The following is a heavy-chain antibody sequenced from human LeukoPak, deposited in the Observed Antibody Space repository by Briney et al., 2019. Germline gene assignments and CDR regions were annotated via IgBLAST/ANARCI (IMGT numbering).Heavy chain of an antibody. J-gene: IGHJ4*02. CDR1: GYTFTGYY. D-gene: IGHD6-19*01. Sequence: GASVKVSCKASGYTFTGYYMNWVRQAPGQGLEWMGWINPKSGGTNYTQKFQGRVTMTRDTSINTAYMELSRLRSDDTAVYYCARASSGWYGYYFDYWGQGTLVTVSS. CDR2: INPKSGGT. V-gene: IGHV1-2*02. CDR3: ARASSGWYGYYFDY.